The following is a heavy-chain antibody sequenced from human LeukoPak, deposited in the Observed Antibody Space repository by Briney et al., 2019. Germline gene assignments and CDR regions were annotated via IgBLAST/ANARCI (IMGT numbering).Heavy chain of an antibody. V-gene: IGHV3-64D*09. J-gene: IGHJ4*02. Sequence: PGGSLRLSCAASGFTFSSYAMHWVRQAPGKGLEYVSAISSNGGSTYYADSVKGRFTTSRDNSKNTLYLQMSSLRAEDTAVYYCLLLWFGELLSSLDYWGQGTLVTVSS. CDR2: ISSNGGST. CDR1: GFTFSSYA. CDR3: LLLWFGELLSSLDY. D-gene: IGHD3-10*01.